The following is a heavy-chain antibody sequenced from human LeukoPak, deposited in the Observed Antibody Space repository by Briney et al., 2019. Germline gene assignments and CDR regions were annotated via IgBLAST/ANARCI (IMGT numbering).Heavy chain of an antibody. V-gene: IGHV3-48*03. CDR3: AVLGGDCSGGSCYAGFDY. D-gene: IGHD2-15*01. J-gene: IGHJ4*02. Sequence: PGGSLRLSCAASGFTFSSYEMNWVRQAPGKGLEWVSYISSSGSTIYYADSVKGRFTISRDNAKNSLYLQMNSLRAEDTAVYYCAVLGGDCSGGSCYAGFDYWGQGTLVTVSS. CDR1: GFTFSSYE. CDR2: ISSSGSTI.